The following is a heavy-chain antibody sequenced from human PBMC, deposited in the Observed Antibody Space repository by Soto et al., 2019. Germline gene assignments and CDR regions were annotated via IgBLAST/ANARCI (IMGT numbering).Heavy chain of an antibody. V-gene: IGHV1-18*01. CDR1: GYIFTNYD. D-gene: IGHD3-10*01. CDR3: ARFGSAPYYYYGVDV. J-gene: IGHJ6*02. CDR2: VSGYNGNT. Sequence: QVQLMQSETEVKKPGASVKVSCKASGYIFTNYDITWVRQAPGQGLEWMGWVSGYNGNTKYAQKFQDRVTMTTDTSTSTVYMELRSLRSDDTAVYYCARFGSAPYYYYGVDVWGQGTTVFVSS.